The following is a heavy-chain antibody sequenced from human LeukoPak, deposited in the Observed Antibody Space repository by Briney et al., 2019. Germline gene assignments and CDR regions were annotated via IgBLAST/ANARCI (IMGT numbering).Heavy chain of an antibody. Sequence: GGALRLSCAASGFTFSSYWMNWVRQAQGKGRGWVANIKQDGRERYYVDSVKGRLTISRDNAKKLLSLQLNSLRGDDTDVYYCARGWQGMWLFDQWGQGTLVTVAS. V-gene: IGHV3-7*05. D-gene: IGHD3-22*01. J-gene: IGHJ4*02. CDR1: GFTFSSYW. CDR2: IKQDGRER. CDR3: ARGWQGMWLFDQ.